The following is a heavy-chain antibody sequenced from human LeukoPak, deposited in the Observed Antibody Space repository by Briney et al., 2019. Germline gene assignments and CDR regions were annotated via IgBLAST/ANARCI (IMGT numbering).Heavy chain of an antibody. J-gene: IGHJ4*02. Sequence: GGSLRLSCAASGFTFSSYSMNWVRQAPGKGLEWVSSISSRSSYIYYADSVKGRFTISRDNAKNSLWLQMNSLRAEDTAVYYCAKDRWVQLWLGYFDYWGQGTLVTVSS. D-gene: IGHD5-18*01. CDR2: ISSRSSYI. CDR3: AKDRWVQLWLGYFDY. V-gene: IGHV3-21*01. CDR1: GFTFSSYS.